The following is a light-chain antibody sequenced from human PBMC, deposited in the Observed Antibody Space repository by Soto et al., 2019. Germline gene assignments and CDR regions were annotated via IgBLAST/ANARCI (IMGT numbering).Light chain of an antibody. CDR1: QGINNY. CDR2: AAS. Sequence: DIQLTQSPSFLSASVGDRVTITCRASQGINNYLGWYQQKPGKAPKLLIYAASTLQSGVPSRFSGSGSGTELTLTISRLQPEDFATYYCQQLNSYPITFGPGTKVDI. J-gene: IGKJ3*01. V-gene: IGKV1-9*01. CDR3: QQLNSYPIT.